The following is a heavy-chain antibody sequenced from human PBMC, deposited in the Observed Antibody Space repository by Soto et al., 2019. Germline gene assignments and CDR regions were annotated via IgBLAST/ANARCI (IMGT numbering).Heavy chain of an antibody. CDR2: ISAYNGNT. D-gene: IGHD3-22*01. CDR1: GYTFTSYG. V-gene: IGHV1-18*01. CDR3: ARAHHSGYHYYYYGRDV. J-gene: IGHJ6*02. Sequence: QVQLLQSGAEVKKPGASVKVSCKASGYTFTSYGISWVRQAPGQGLEWMGWISAYNGNTNYAQKLQGRVTMTTDTSTSTAYMELRRLRSDDTAVYYCARAHHSGYHYYYYGRDVWGQGTTVTFSS.